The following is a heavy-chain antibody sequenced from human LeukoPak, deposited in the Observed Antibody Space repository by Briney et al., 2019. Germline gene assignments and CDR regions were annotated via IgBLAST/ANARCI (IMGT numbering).Heavy chain of an antibody. CDR2: IYIGVST. CDR3: ARDPSAVAINTYG. Sequence: GGSLRLSRAASRFTVSNNYMNSVRPAPGRGVGWVSLIYIGVSTHYADSVKRRFTISRDSSRNTLYLQMNSLRVEDTAVYYCARDPSAVAINTYGWGQGTLVTVSS. J-gene: IGHJ4*02. D-gene: IGHD6-13*01. CDR1: RFTVSNNY. V-gene: IGHV3-66*01.